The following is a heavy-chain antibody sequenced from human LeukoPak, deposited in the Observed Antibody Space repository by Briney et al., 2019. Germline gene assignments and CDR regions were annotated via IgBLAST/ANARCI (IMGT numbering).Heavy chain of an antibody. CDR3: ARHQLGVGWYLDL. J-gene: IGHJ2*01. CDR2: IYKSGST. CDR1: GASMNNYY. V-gene: IGHV4-4*07. D-gene: IGHD2-2*01. Sequence: PSETLSLTCTVSGASMNNYYWSWIRQSADKGLEWIGRIYKSGSTNYNPPLQSRLTMSIDTSKNQFSLKLTSVSAADTAVYFCARHQLGVGWYLDLWGPGTLVIVSS.